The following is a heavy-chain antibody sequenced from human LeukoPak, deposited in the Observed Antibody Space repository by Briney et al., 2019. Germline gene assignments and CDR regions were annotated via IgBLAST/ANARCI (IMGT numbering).Heavy chain of an antibody. V-gene: IGHV3-30-3*01. CDR1: GFTFSSYA. D-gene: IGHD5-18*01. Sequence: PGGSLRLSCAASGFTFSSYAMHWVRQASGKGLEWVAVISYDGSNEYYADSVKGRLTISRDNSKNTLYLQMNSLRAEDTAVYYCAGDMVTENPDYWGQGTLVTVSS. J-gene: IGHJ4*02. CDR2: ISYDGSNE. CDR3: AGDMVTENPDY.